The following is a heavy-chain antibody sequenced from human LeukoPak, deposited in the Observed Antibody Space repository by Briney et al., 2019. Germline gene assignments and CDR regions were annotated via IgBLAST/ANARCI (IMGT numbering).Heavy chain of an antibody. CDR3: VRSRGYSYGTTFLDY. D-gene: IGHD5-18*01. CDR1: GGSISSYY. J-gene: IGHJ4*02. Sequence: PSETLSLTCTVSGGSISSYYWSWIRQPAGKGLEWIGRIYTSGSTNYNPSLMSRVTVSVDKSKNQFSLKLSSVTAADTAVYYCVRSRGYSYGTTFLDYWGQGTLVTVSS. V-gene: IGHV4-4*07. CDR2: IYTSGST.